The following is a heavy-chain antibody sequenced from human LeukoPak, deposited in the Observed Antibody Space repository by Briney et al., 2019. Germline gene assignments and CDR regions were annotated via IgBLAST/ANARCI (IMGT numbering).Heavy chain of an antibody. V-gene: IGHV3-74*01. CDR3: ARAQAVAGTGGFDP. J-gene: IGHJ5*02. CDR2: VNSDGSST. CDR1: GFTFDNYW. D-gene: IGHD6-19*01. Sequence: GGSLRLSCAASGFTFDNYWMHWVRQAPGKGLVWVSRVNSDGSSTSYADSVKGRFTISRDNAKNTVYLQMKSLRDDDTAVYYCARAQAVAGTGGFDPWGQGTLVTVSS.